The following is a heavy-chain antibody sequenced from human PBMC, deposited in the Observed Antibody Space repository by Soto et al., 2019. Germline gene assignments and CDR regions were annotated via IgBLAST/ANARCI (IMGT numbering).Heavy chain of an antibody. V-gene: IGHV4-59*01. D-gene: IGHD6-6*01. Sequence: QVQLQESCPGLVRPSETLSLTCTVSDDSLSTYYWSWIRQPPGKGLEWIGFLSDSGSTKYNPSLESRVTISADTSKKLLSLRLSSVTAADTAVYYCARAFLGSSANFDYWGQGTLVTVSS. CDR1: DDSLSTYY. CDR2: LSDSGST. J-gene: IGHJ4*02. CDR3: ARAFLGSSANFDY.